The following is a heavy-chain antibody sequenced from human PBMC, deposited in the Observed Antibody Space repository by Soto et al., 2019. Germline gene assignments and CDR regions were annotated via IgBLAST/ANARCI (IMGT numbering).Heavy chain of an antibody. J-gene: IGHJ4*02. CDR1: GFTFSSYA. Sequence: GGSLRLSCAASGFTFSSYAMSWVRQAPGKGLEWVSAISGSGGSTYYADSVKGRFTISRDNSKNTLYLQMNSLRAEDTAVYYCANYYDYVWGSYRPERLDYWGQGTLVTVSS. V-gene: IGHV3-23*01. CDR3: ANYYDYVWGSYRPERLDY. CDR2: ISGSGGST. D-gene: IGHD3-16*02.